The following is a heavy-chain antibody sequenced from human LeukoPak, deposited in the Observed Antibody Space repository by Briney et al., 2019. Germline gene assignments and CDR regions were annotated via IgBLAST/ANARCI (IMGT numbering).Heavy chain of an antibody. CDR2: INWNGGST. J-gene: IGHJ4*02. Sequence: GGSLRLSCAASGFTFDDYGISWVRQAPGKGLEWVSGINWNGGSTGYADSVKGRFTISRDNAKNSLYLQMNSLGAEDTALYYCARGYSSGWSLFDYWGQGTLVTVSS. V-gene: IGHV3-20*04. CDR1: GFTFDDYG. D-gene: IGHD6-19*01. CDR3: ARGYSSGWSLFDY.